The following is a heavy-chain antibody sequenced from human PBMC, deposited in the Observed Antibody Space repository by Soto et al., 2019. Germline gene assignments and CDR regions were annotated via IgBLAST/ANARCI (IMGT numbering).Heavy chain of an antibody. CDR2: ISYDGSSK. D-gene: IGHD2-2*01. J-gene: IGHJ5*02. Sequence: GGSLRLSCAASGFTFSSYAMHWVRQAPGKGLEWAAVISYDGSSKYYADSVKGRFTISRDNSKNTLYLQMYSLRAEDTAVYYCARTNCSSTSCYPTEAWGQGTLVTVSS. CDR1: GFTFSSYA. V-gene: IGHV3-30-3*01. CDR3: ARTNCSSTSCYPTEA.